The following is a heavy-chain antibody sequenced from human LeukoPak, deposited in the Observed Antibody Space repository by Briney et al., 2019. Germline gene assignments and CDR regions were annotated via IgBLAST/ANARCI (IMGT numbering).Heavy chain of an antibody. CDR3: ARTQSQSGSYRYYFGY. D-gene: IGHD1-26*01. J-gene: IGHJ4*02. CDR1: GASVGSAGYH. V-gene: IGHV4-61*08. Sequence: PSETLSLTCTVSGASVGSAGYHWSWVRQPPGGGLGWIGYIYYISNTNYNPSLKSRVTMSVDPSKNQFSLKLNSVPAADTAVYYCARTQSQSGSYRYYFGYWGQGTLVTVSS. CDR2: IYYISNT.